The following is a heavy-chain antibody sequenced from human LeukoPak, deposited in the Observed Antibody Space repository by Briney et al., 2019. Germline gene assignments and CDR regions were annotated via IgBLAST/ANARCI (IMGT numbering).Heavy chain of an antibody. Sequence: PGGSLRLSRAASGFTFSSYAMSWVRQAPGKGLEWVSTISASDGSTFYADSVKGRFTISRDNSKNTLYLQMNSLRAEDTAVYFCAKDLYGDYVGDYWGQGTLVTVSS. D-gene: IGHD4-17*01. CDR1: GFTFSSYA. CDR3: AKDLYGDYVGDY. V-gene: IGHV3-23*01. CDR2: ISASDGST. J-gene: IGHJ4*02.